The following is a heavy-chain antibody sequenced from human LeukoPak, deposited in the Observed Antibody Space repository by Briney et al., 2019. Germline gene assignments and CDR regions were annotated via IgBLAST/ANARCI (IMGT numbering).Heavy chain of an antibody. V-gene: IGHV1-2*02. Sequence: ASVKVSCKASGYTFTDYFIHWVRQAPGQGLEWMGGITPNSGYTNYAQKFRGRVTVTRDTSISTAYVELSRLKSDDTAVYYCARGGEKGWFDPWGQGTLVTVSS. CDR1: GYTFTDYF. CDR2: ITPNSGYT. CDR3: ARGGEKGWFDP. D-gene: IGHD3-16*01. J-gene: IGHJ5*02.